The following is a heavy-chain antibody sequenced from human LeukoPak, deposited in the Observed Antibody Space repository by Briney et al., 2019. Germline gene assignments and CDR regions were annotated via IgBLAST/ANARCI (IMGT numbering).Heavy chain of an antibody. J-gene: IGHJ3*02. V-gene: IGHV1-69*05. Sequence: SVKVSCKASGGTFSSYAISWVRQAPGQGLEWMGRIIPIFGTANYAQKFQGRVTITTDESTSTAYMELGSLRSEDTAVYYCASLNHYDILTGYYFAFDIWGQGTMVTVSS. D-gene: IGHD3-9*01. CDR3: ASLNHYDILTGYYFAFDI. CDR1: GGTFSSYA. CDR2: IIPIFGTA.